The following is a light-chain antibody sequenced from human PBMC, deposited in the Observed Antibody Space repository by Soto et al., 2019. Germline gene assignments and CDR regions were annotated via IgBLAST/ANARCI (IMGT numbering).Light chain of an antibody. J-gene: IGKJ2*01. CDR3: MQALQTSYT. V-gene: IGKV2-28*01. Sequence: DIVMTQSPLSLSVTPGEPASISCRSSQSLLHFNGYNHLDWYLQRPGQSPQLLIYLGSNRASGVPDRFSGSGSGTDFTLKIRRVEAEDVGVYYCMQALQTSYTFGQGTKLEIK. CDR1: QSLLHFNGYNH. CDR2: LGS.